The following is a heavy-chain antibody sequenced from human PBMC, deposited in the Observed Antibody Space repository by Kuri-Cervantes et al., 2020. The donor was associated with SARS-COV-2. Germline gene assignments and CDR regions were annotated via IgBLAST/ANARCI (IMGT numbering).Heavy chain of an antibody. CDR3: ARATMVYAESWFDS. Sequence: SETLSLTCTVSGGSISSSSYYWGWIRQPPGKGLEWIGEINHSGNTNYNPSLKSRVTISVDTSKNQFSLRLSSTTAADTAVYYCARATMVYAESWFDSWGQGTPVTVSS. D-gene: IGHD2-8*01. V-gene: IGHV4-39*07. CDR2: INHSGNT. J-gene: IGHJ5*01. CDR1: GGSISSSSYY.